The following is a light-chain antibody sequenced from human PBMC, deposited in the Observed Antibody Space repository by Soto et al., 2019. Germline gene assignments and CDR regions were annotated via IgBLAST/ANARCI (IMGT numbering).Light chain of an antibody. Sequence: EVVMTQSPATLTVSPGERATLSCRASQTVRSNLAWYQHKPGQAPRLLIYAASSRATGIPARFSGSGSGTEFTLTISSLQSEDFAIYYCQQYNTSPPYTFGQGTKVDIK. CDR2: AAS. CDR3: QQYNTSPPYT. CDR1: QTVRSN. V-gene: IGKV3-15*01. J-gene: IGKJ2*01.